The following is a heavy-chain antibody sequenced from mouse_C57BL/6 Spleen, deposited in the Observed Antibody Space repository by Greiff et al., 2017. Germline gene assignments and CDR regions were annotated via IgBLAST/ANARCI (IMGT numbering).Heavy chain of an antibody. J-gene: IGHJ2*01. CDR2: IDPSDSYT. D-gene: IGHD2-3*01. V-gene: IGHV1-50*01. CDR3: ARPVYDGYYPFDY. CDR1: GYTFTSYW. Sequence: VQLQQSGAELVKPGASVKLSCKASGYTFTSYWMQWVKQRPGQGLEWIGEIDPSDSYTNYNQKFKGKATLTVDTSSSTAYMQLSSLTSEDSAVYYCARPVYDGYYPFDYWGQGTTLTVSS.